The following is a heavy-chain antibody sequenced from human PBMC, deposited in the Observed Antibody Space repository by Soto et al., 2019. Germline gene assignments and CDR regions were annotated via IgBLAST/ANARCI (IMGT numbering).Heavy chain of an antibody. V-gene: IGHV5-51*01. Sequence: GESLKISCKGSGYSFTSYWIGWVRQMPGEGLEWMGIIYPGDSDTRYSPSFQGQVTISADKSISTAYLQWSSLKASDTAMYYCARRRANSSGWLGDNWFDPWGQGTLVTVSS. J-gene: IGHJ5*02. D-gene: IGHD6-19*01. CDR3: ARRRANSSGWLGDNWFDP. CDR2: IYPGDSDT. CDR1: GYSFTSYW.